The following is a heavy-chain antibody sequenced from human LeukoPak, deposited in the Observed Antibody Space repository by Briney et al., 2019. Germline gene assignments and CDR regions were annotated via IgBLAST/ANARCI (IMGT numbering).Heavy chain of an antibody. V-gene: IGHV1-18*01. CDR3: ARDQYDYVWGSYRPYFDY. Sequence: GASVTVSCKTSGYTFSSYGISWIRQAPGQGLEWMGSISPYTGNTKYAERLQDRVIMTTDTTTRTAYMELRGLRSDDAAVFYCARDQYDYVWGSYRPYFDYWGQGTVVTVSS. CDR1: GYTFSSYG. D-gene: IGHD3-16*02. J-gene: IGHJ4*02. CDR2: ISPYTGNT.